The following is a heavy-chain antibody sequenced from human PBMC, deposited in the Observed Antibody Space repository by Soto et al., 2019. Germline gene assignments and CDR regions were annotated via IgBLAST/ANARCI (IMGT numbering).Heavy chain of an antibody. J-gene: IGHJ3*02. Sequence: QVQLQESGPGLVKPSETLSLTCTVSGGAMGNYCWSWIRQSLEKGLEWIGYICHGGSTNYNPSLTSRVTVVLDTSKSQCSLRLRSVTAADTALYYCARMESDCFDIWGQGTKITVSS. CDR2: ICHGGST. D-gene: IGHD2-21*01. CDR1: GGAMGNYC. V-gene: IGHV4-59*01. CDR3: ARMESDCFDI.